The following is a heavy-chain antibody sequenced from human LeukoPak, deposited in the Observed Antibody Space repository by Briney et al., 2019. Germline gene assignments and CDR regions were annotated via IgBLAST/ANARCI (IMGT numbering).Heavy chain of an antibody. D-gene: IGHD5-24*01. CDR2: IRYDGSNK. CDR1: GFTFSSYG. Sequence: PGGSLRLSCAASGFTFSSYGMHWVRQAPGKGLEWVAFIRYDGSNKYYADSVKGRFTISRDNSKNTLYLQMNSLRAEDTAVYYCAKVTGWRWLQLPFDYWGQGTLVTVSS. J-gene: IGHJ4*02. V-gene: IGHV3-30*02. CDR3: AKVTGWRWLQLPFDY.